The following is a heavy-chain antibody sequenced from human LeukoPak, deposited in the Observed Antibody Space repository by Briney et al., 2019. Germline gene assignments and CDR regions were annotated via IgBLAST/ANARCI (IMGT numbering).Heavy chain of an antibody. J-gene: IGHJ4*02. V-gene: IGHV3-48*04. Sequence: GGSLRLSCAVSGFTFSYYTMNWVRQAPGKGLEWVSYISSSSSAIYYADSVMGRFTISRDNAKNSLYLQMNSLRAEDTAVYYCARGRQGPRGGPSFDYWGQGTLVTVSS. CDR3: ARGRQGPRGGPSFDY. CDR2: ISSSSSAI. D-gene: IGHD3-16*01. CDR1: GFTFSYYT.